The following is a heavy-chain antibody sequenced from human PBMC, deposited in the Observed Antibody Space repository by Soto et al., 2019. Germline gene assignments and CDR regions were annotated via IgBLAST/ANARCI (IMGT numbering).Heavy chain of an antibody. CDR1: GKSVSTFY. CDR3: ARGTDYTQIASYHYGMDV. Sequence: LSLTCTVSGKSVSTFYWSWIRQPPGKGLEWIGHAYYSGSTNYDPSLKSRVTISVDMSKNQVSLRLTSVTAADTAVYYCARGTDYTQIASYHYGMDVWGQGTSVTVS. D-gene: IGHD4-4*01. J-gene: IGHJ6*02. CDR2: AYYSGST. V-gene: IGHV4-59*02.